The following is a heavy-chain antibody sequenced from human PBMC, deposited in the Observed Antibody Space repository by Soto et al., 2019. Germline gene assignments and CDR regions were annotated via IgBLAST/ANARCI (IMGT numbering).Heavy chain of an antibody. CDR2: IIPMFGIA. CDR1: GGTLNKHA. CDR3: VRGGTSGWLKGAYDV. Sequence: QVQLVQSGAEVKKPGSSVKVSCRASGGTLNKHAITWVRRAPGLGLEWLGGIIPMFGIANYPQKFQGRVTITADDSTNTSHMELNSLTSDDTAVYYCVRGGTSGWLKGAYDVWGQGTMVTVSS. J-gene: IGHJ3*01. D-gene: IGHD6-19*01. V-gene: IGHV1-69*01.